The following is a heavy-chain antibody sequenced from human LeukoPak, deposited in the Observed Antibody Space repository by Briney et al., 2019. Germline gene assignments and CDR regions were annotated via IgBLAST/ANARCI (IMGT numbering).Heavy chain of an antibody. Sequence: PSETLSLTCAVYGGSFSGYYWSWIRQPPGKGLKWIGEINHSGNTDYNPSLKSRVTISVDTSKNQFSLKLSSVTAADTAVYYCARLGDTAMATGLSWGQGTLVTVSS. CDR2: INHSGNT. J-gene: IGHJ5*02. CDR1: GGSFSGYY. D-gene: IGHD5-18*01. CDR3: ARLGDTAMATGLS. V-gene: IGHV4-34*01.